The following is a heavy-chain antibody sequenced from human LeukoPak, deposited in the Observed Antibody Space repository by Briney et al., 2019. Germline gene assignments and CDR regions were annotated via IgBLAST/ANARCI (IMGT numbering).Heavy chain of an antibody. CDR3: ARVIAAAGTRSIDP. D-gene: IGHD6-13*01. J-gene: IGHJ5*02. V-gene: IGHV3-11*01. CDR1: GFTFSDYY. Sequence: AGGSLRLSCAASGFTFSDYYMSWIRQAPGKGLEWVSYISSSGSTIYYADSVKGRFTISRDNAKNSPYLQMNSLRAEDTAVYYCARVIAAAGTRSIDPWGQGTLVTVSS. CDR2: ISSSGSTI.